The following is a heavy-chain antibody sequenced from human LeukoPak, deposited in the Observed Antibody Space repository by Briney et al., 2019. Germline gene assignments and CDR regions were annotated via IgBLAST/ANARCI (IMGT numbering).Heavy chain of an antibody. CDR1: GFTFNKYG. Sequence: GGSLRLSCETSGFTFNKYGMHWVRQAPGKGLEWVAVIWYDGSNKYYADSVKGRFTISRDNSKNTLYLQMNSLRAEDTAVYYCARGPRRDGYKDAFDIWGQGTMVAVSS. V-gene: IGHV3-33*01. CDR2: IWYDGSNK. CDR3: ARGPRRDGYKDAFDI. D-gene: IGHD5-24*01. J-gene: IGHJ3*02.